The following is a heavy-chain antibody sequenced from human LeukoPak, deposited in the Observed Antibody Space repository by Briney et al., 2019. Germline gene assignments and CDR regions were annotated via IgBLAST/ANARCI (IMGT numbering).Heavy chain of an antibody. Sequence: GGSLRLSCAASGFTVSSNYMNWVRQAPGKGLEWVSVIYSGGSTYYADSVRGRFTISRDNSKNTLYLQMNSLRAEDTAVYYCARSQGYYYYYYMDVWGTGTTVTVSS. CDR1: GFTVSSNY. J-gene: IGHJ6*03. V-gene: IGHV3-53*01. CDR3: ARSQGYYYYYYMDV. CDR2: IYSGGST.